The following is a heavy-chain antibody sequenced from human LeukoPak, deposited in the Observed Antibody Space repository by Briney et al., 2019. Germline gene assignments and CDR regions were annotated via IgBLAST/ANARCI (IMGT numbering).Heavy chain of an antibody. J-gene: IGHJ3*02. V-gene: IGHV4-31*01. CDR1: GGSISSGGYY. Sequence: PSQTLSLTCTVSGGSISSGGYYWSWVRQHPGKGLEWIGYIYYSGNTYYNPSLKSLVTISVDTSKNQFSLKLSSVTAADTAVYYGARTYGSGLSAFDIWGQGTMVTVSS. D-gene: IGHD3-10*01. CDR3: ARTYGSGLSAFDI. CDR2: IYYSGNT.